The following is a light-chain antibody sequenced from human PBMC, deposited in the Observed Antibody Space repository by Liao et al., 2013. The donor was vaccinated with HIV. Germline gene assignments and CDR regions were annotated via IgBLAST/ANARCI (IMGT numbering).Light chain of an antibody. CDR3: QAWDSSTVV. CDR2: HNS. CDR1: NIGSKS. Sequence: SYELTQPPSVSVAPGKTARITCGGNNIGSKSVHWYQQKPGQAPVVVIDHNSDRPSGIPERFSGSSSGNTATLTISGTQGMDEADYYCQAWDSSTVVFGGGTKLTVL. J-gene: IGLJ3*02. V-gene: IGLV3-21*01.